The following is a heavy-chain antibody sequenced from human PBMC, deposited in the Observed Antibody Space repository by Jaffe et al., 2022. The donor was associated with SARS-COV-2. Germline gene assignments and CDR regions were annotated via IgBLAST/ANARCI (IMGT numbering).Heavy chain of an antibody. V-gene: IGHV3-30*04. CDR3: ARDLKFDWLPDY. D-gene: IGHD3-9*01. Sequence: QVQLVESGGGVVQPGRSLRLSCAASGFTFSTYAMHWVRQAPGKGLEWVAIISYDGSSQYYADSVKGRFTISRDSSKNTLYLQMNSLRAEDTAVYYCARDLKFDWLPDYWGQGTLVTVSS. CDR2: ISYDGSSQ. CDR1: GFTFSTYA. J-gene: IGHJ4*02.